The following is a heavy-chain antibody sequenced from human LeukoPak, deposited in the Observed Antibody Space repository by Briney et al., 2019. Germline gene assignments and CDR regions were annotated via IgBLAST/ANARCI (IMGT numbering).Heavy chain of an antibody. J-gene: IGHJ4*02. V-gene: IGHV4-39*01. CDR2: IYYSGST. D-gene: IGHD6-13*01. CDR3: AGPGIVDY. Sequence: NSSETLSLTCTVSGGSISSSSYYWGWIRQPPGKGLEWIGSIYYSGSTYYNPSLKSRVTISVDTSKNQFSLKPSSVTAADTAVYYCAGPGIVDYWGQGTLVTVSS. CDR1: GGSISSSSYY.